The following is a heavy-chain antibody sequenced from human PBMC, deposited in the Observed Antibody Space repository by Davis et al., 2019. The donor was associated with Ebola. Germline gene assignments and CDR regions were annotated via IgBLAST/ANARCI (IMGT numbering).Heavy chain of an antibody. CDR2: ISYDGSNK. Sequence: PGGSLRLSCAASGFTFSSYAMHWVRQAPGKGLEWVAVISYDGSNKYYADSVKGRFTISRDNSKNTLYLQMNSLRAEDTAVYYCASSAAARDYYFDYWGQGTLVTVSS. V-gene: IGHV3-30-3*01. D-gene: IGHD6-13*01. J-gene: IGHJ4*02. CDR1: GFTFSSYA. CDR3: ASSAAARDYYFDY.